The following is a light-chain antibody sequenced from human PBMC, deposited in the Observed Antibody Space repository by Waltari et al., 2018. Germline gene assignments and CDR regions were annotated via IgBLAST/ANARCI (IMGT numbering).Light chain of an antibody. V-gene: IGKV1-39*01. CDR1: QSISTF. Sequence: DIQITQSPSSLSASVGDRVTIPCRASQSISTFLNWYQHKPGKAPKLLIYAASNLQSGVPSRFSGSGSETDFTLTISSLQPEDFATYYCQQSYNTPYTFGLGTKLEIK. CDR3: QQSYNTPYT. J-gene: IGKJ2*01. CDR2: AAS.